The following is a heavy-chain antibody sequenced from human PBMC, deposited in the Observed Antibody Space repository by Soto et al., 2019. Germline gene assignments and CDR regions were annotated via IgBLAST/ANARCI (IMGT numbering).Heavy chain of an antibody. D-gene: IGHD6-19*01. CDR3: ASGTLSGYSSGWYSRAFDI. CDR1: GFTVSSNY. J-gene: IGHJ3*02. Sequence: LRLSCAASGFTVSSNYMSWVRQAPGKGLEWVSVIYSGGSTYYADSVKGRFTISRDNSKNTLYLQMNSLRAEDTAVYYCASGTLSGYSSGWYSRAFDIWGQGTMVTVSS. V-gene: IGHV3-53*01. CDR2: IYSGGST.